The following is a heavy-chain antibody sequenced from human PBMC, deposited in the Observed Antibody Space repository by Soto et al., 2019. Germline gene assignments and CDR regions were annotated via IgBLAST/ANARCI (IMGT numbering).Heavy chain of an antibody. CDR1: GGSISSGGYY. CDR2: IYYSGST. CDR3: ARVRYCSGGSCYPRFDP. D-gene: IGHD2-15*01. J-gene: IGHJ5*02. V-gene: IGHV4-31*03. Sequence: QVQLQESGPGLVKPSQTLSLTCTVSGGSISSGGYYWSWIRQHPGKGLEWIGYIYYSGSTYYNPSLKSRVTRSVDTSKNQCSLKLSSVTAADTAVYYCARVRYCSGGSCYPRFDPWGQGTLVTVSS.